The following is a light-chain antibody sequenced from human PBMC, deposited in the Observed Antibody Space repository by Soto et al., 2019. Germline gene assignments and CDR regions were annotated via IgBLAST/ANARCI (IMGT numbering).Light chain of an antibody. CDR2: AAS. Sequence: DIQMTQSPPSLSASVGDTITITCRASQSISTYLDWYQVTPGKAPKVLIYAASTLQDGVPSRFSGSGSGTDFTLTINSLQPEDFATYYCQEYNSWRGEWTFGQGTKVEIK. J-gene: IGKJ1*01. CDR3: QEYNSWRGEWT. CDR1: QSISTY. V-gene: IGKV1-39*01.